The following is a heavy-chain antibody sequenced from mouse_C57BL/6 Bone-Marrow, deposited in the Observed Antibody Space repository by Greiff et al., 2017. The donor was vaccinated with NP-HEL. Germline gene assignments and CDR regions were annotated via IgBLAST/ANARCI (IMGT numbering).Heavy chain of an antibody. CDR3: ARDGSRVIYDGYLDY. Sequence: EVKVVESEGGLVQPGSSMKLSCTASGFTFSDYYMAWVRQVPEKGLEWVANINYDGSSTYYLDSLKSRFIISRDNAKNILYLQMSSLKSEDTATYYCARDGSRVIYDGYLDYWGQGTTLTVSS. D-gene: IGHD2-3*01. J-gene: IGHJ2*01. CDR1: GFTFSDYY. CDR2: INYDGSST. V-gene: IGHV5-16*01.